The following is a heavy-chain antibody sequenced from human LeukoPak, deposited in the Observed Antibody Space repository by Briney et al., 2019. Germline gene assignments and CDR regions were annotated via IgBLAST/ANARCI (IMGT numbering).Heavy chain of an antibody. D-gene: IGHD6-13*01. CDR1: GGSISYYY. J-gene: IGHJ6*02. V-gene: IGHV4-59*08. CDR2: IYHSGST. CDR3: VRHAATRHNYGMDV. Sequence: RPSETLSLTCTVSGGSISYYYWSWIRQPPGKGLEWIGHIYHSGSTNYNPSFKSRVTISVDTSKNHFSLYLSSVTAADTAVYYRVRHAATRHNYGMDVWGQGTTVTVSS.